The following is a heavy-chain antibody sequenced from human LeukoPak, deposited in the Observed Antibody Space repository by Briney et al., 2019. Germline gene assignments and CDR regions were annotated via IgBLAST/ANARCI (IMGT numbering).Heavy chain of an antibody. J-gene: IGHJ3*02. CDR2: INPSGGSR. D-gene: IGHD1-26*01. CDR1: GYTFTSYY. CDR3: ARGSIVGAKTLGFGAFDI. Sequence: ASVKVSCKASGYTFTSYYMHWVRQTPGQGLEWMGIINPSGGSRSYAQKFQGRVTMTRDTSTSTVYMELSSLRSEDTAVYYCARGSIVGAKTLGFGAFDIWGQGTMVTVSS. V-gene: IGHV1-46*01.